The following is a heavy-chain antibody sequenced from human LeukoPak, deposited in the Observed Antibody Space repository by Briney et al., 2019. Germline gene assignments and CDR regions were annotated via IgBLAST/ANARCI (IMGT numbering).Heavy chain of an antibody. CDR2: IKEDGSDK. D-gene: IGHD3-22*01. CDR3: AMYYDSSGYYF. CDR1: GFTFSNFW. V-gene: IGHV3-7*02. J-gene: IGHJ4*02. Sequence: GGSLRLSCAASGFTFSNFWMSLVRQAPGKGLEWVANIKEDGSDKNYVDSVKGRFTISRDNAKSSLYLQMNSLRAEDTAVYYCAMYYDSSGYYFWGQGTQVTVPS.